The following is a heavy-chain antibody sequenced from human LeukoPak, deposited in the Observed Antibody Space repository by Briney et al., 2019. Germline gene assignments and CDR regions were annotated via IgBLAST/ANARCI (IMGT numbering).Heavy chain of an antibody. Sequence: SQTLFLTCTVSGGSISSGDYYWSWIRQPPGKGLEWIGYIYYSGSTYYNPSLKSRVTISVDTSKNQFSLKLSSVTAADTAVYYCARVPTTVTTLRRRDAFDIWGQGTMVTVSS. V-gene: IGHV4-30-4*01. J-gene: IGHJ3*02. CDR1: GGSISSGDYY. CDR2: IYYSGST. D-gene: IGHD4-17*01. CDR3: ARVPTTVTTLRRRDAFDI.